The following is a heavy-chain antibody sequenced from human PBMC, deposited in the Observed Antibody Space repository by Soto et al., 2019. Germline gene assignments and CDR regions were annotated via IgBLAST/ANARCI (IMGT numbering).Heavy chain of an antibody. Sequence: SETLSLTCAVSGGSISSSNWWSWVRQPPGKGLEWIGEIYHSGSTNYNPSLKSRVTISVDTSQNQFSLKLSSMTAADTAVYYCARRYGRYFDYWGQGTLVTVSS. D-gene: IGHD4-17*01. CDR1: GGSISSSNW. CDR2: IYHSGST. CDR3: ARRYGRYFDY. J-gene: IGHJ4*02. V-gene: IGHV4-4*02.